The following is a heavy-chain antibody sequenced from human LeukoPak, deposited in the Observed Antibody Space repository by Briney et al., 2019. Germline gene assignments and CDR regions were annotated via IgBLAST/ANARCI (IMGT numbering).Heavy chain of an antibody. CDR2: IHHSGST. CDR3: ARDRFGMSATGTDFDF. D-gene: IGHD1-14*01. V-gene: IGHV4-38-2*02. Sequence: SETLSLTCTVSGGSISSGYYWGWIRQPPGKGLEWIGSIHHSGSTYYNPSLKSRVTISVDTSKTQFSLTLSSVTAADTAVYYCARDRFGMSATGTDFDFWGRGTLLTVSS. J-gene: IGHJ4*02. CDR1: GGSISSGYY.